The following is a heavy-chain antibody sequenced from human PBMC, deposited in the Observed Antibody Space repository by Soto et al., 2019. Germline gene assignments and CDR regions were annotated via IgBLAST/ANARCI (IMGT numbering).Heavy chain of an antibody. CDR3: ARDSGIAAAASRYGMDV. J-gene: IGHJ6*02. Sequence: GGSLRLARAAAGFTVSSKYMSWVRQAPGKGLEWVSVIYSGGSTYYADSVKGRFTISRDNSKNTLYLQVNSLRAEDTAVYYCARDSGIAAAASRYGMDVWGQGTTVTVSS. D-gene: IGHD6-13*01. CDR1: GFTVSSKY. V-gene: IGHV3-53*01. CDR2: IYSGGST.